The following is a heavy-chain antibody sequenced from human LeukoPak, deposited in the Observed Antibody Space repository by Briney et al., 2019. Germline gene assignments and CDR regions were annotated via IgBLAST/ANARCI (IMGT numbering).Heavy chain of an antibody. CDR3: AREPAALGHFDY. V-gene: IGHV3-30*03. CDR1: GFTFSSYG. CDR2: ISYDGSNK. Sequence: GGSLRLSCAASGFTFSSYGMHWVRQAPGKGLEWVAVISYDGSNKYYADSVKGRFTISRDNSKNTLYLQMNSLRAEDTAVYYCAREPAALGHFDYWGQGTLVTVPS. J-gene: IGHJ4*02. D-gene: IGHD6-13*01.